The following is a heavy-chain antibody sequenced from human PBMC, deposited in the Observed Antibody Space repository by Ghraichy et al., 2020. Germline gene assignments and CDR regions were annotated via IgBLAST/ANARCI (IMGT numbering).Heavy chain of an antibody. V-gene: IGHV3-43*01. D-gene: IGHD6-19*01. J-gene: IGHJ4*02. CDR2: ISWDGGST. CDR1: GFTFDDYT. Sequence: GGSLRLSCAASGFTFDDYTMHWVRQAPGKGLEWVSLISWDGGSTYYADSVKGRFTISRDNSKNSLYLQMNSLRTEDTALYYCAKELPTLDSSGWYGEGFDYWGQGTLVTVSS. CDR3: AKELPTLDSSGWYGEGFDY.